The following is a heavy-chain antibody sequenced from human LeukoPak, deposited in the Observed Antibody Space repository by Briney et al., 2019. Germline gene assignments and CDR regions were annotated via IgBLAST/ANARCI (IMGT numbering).Heavy chain of an antibody. J-gene: IGHJ4*02. Sequence: GGSLRLSCVASGFTFSSYAMSWVRQAPGKGLEWVSAISGSGGSTYYADSVKGRFTISRDNSKNTLYLQMNSLRAEDTAVYYCARAKCSSTSCSPGYWGQGTLVTVSS. CDR2: ISGSGGST. D-gene: IGHD2-2*01. V-gene: IGHV3-23*01. CDR1: GFTFSSYA. CDR3: ARAKCSSTSCSPGY.